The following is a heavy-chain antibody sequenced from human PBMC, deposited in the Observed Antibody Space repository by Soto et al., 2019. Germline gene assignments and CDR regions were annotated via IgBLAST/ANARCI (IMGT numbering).Heavy chain of an antibody. V-gene: IGHV3-23*01. J-gene: IGHJ4*02. CDR3: VRNSGYDFWSGFLY. CDR1: GFTFDTFT. D-gene: IGHD3-3*01. Sequence: PGGSLRLSCAASGFTFDTFTTTWVRQAPGKGLEWVSSVSGSGVTTKYSDPVKGRFTISRDNSKNTLYLQLNTLTAEDTAVYYCVRNSGYDFWSGFLYWGQGALLTASS. CDR2: VSGSGVTT.